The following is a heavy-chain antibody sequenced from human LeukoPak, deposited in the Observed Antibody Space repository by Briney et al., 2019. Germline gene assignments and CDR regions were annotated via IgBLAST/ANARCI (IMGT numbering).Heavy chain of an antibody. Sequence: ASVKVSCKASGYTFTGYYMHWVRQAPGQGLEWMGWINPNSGGTNYAQKFQGRVTMTRDTSISTAYMELSRLRSDDTAVYYCARAPGTSSSSWDCYYYYMDVWGKGTTVTVSS. CDR2: INPNSGGT. J-gene: IGHJ6*03. V-gene: IGHV1-2*02. CDR1: GYTFTGYY. CDR3: ARAPGTSSSSWDCYYYYMDV. D-gene: IGHD6-6*01.